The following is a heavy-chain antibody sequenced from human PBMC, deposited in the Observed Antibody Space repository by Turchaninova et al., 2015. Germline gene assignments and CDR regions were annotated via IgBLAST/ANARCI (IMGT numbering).Heavy chain of an antibody. CDR3: ATDLTTLYYYDSTY. Sequence: QVQLVQPGAEVKKPGASVKVPCRVAGYTLTELSMHRVRQAPGKRREVMGGCDPEYGETIYAQKFQGRVTMTEDTSTDTADMELSSLRSEDTAVYYCATDLTTLYYYDSTYWGQGTLVTVSS. D-gene: IGHD3-22*01. CDR2: CDPEYGET. CDR1: GYTLTELS. J-gene: IGHJ4*02. V-gene: IGHV1-24*01.